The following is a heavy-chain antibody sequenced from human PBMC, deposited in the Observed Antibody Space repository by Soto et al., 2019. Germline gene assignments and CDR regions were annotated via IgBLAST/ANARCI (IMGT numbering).Heavy chain of an antibody. CDR2: ISSSSNTI. CDR1: GFRFSDYY. J-gene: IGHJ4*02. Sequence: LRLSCAASGFRFSDYYMSWIRLAPGKGLEWVSSISSSSNTISYADSVKGRFTISRDNAENSLYLQINSLRAEDTAVYYCARKVWNQYFDYWGQGTLVTVSS. D-gene: IGHD1-1*01. V-gene: IGHV3-11*01. CDR3: ARKVWNQYFDY.